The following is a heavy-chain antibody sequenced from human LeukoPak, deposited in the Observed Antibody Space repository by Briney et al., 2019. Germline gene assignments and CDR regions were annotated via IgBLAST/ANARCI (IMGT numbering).Heavy chain of an antibody. Sequence: PGGSLRLSCAASGFTFSSYSMNWVRQAPGKGLEWVSYISSSSSTIYYADSVKGRFTISRDNSKNTLYLQMNSLRAEDTAVYYCARGSIVVVPAAKPKIYYYYGMDVWGQGTTVTVSS. V-gene: IGHV3-48*01. J-gene: IGHJ6*02. CDR2: ISSSSSTI. CDR3: ARGSIVVVPAAKPKIYYYYGMDV. CDR1: GFTFSSYS. D-gene: IGHD2-2*01.